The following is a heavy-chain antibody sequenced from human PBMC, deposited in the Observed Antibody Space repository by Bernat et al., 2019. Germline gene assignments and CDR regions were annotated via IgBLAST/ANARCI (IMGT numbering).Heavy chain of an antibody. CDR1: GSTFSSYG. Sequence: QVQLVESGGGVVQPGRSLRLSCAASGSTFSSYGMHWVRQAPGKGLEWVAVISYDGSNKYYADSVKGRFTISRDNSKNTLYLQMNSLRAEDTAVYYCAKIGAIFGVVKDYWGQGTLVTVSS. V-gene: IGHV3-30*18. CDR3: AKIGAIFGVVKDY. D-gene: IGHD3-3*01. CDR2: ISYDGSNK. J-gene: IGHJ4*02.